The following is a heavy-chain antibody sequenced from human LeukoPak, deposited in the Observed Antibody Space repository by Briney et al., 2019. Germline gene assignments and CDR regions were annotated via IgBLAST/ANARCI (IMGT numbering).Heavy chain of an antibody. CDR3: ARVSDRLERQSDLDY. CDR2: ISGDSTYI. Sequence: GGSLRLSCAACGFTSVSYSTNWVRQAPGKGLEWVSSISGDSTYIYNAGSVKGRFTISRDNAQASLYLQMISLRADDTAVYYCARVSDRLERQSDLDYWGQGTLVIVSS. D-gene: IGHD1-1*01. CDR1: GFTSVSYS. J-gene: IGHJ4*02. V-gene: IGHV3-21*01.